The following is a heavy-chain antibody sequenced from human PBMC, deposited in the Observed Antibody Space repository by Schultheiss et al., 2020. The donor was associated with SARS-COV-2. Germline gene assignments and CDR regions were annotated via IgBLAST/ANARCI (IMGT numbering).Heavy chain of an antibody. CDR3: ARDSDNWNYIQH. J-gene: IGHJ1*01. CDR1: GGSISSGGYY. D-gene: IGHD1-20*01. V-gene: IGHV4-31*02. CDR2: IYYSGST. Sequence: SQTLSLTCTVSGGSISSGGYYWSWIRQHPGKGLEWIGYIYYSGSTYYNPSLKSRVTISVDTSKNQFSLKLSSVTAADTAVYYCARDSDNWNYIQHWGQGTLVTVSS.